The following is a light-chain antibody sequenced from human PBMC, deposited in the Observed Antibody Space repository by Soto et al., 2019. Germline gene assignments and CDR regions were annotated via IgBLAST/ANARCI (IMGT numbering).Light chain of an antibody. CDR1: QSVSSSY. Sequence: EIVLTQSPGTLSLSPGERATLSCRASQSVSSSYLVWYQQRPGQAPRLLIYGTSSRATGIPDRFSGSGSGTDFTLTISRLEPEDFAVYYCQHYVSSLRTFGQGTKVEI. J-gene: IGKJ1*01. CDR2: GTS. V-gene: IGKV3-20*01. CDR3: QHYVSSLRT.